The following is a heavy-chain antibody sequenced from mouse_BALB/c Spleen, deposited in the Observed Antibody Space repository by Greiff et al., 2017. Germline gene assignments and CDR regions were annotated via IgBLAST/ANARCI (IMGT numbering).Heavy chain of an antibody. CDR2: ISSGGSYT. D-gene: IGHD2-10*01. V-gene: IGHV5-6*01. J-gene: IGHJ4*01. CDR3: ARTSYYGNYGDYAMDY. Sequence: EVKLQESGGDLVKPGGSLKLSCAASGFTFSSYGMSWVRQTPDKRLEWVATISSGGSYTYYPDSVKGRFTISRDNAKNTLYLQMSSLKSEDTAMYYCARTSYYGNYGDYAMDYWGQGTSVTVAS. CDR1: GFTFSSYG.